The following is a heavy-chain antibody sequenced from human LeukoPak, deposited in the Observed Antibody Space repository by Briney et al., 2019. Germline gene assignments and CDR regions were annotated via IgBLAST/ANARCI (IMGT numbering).Heavy chain of an antibody. V-gene: IGHV1-2*02. J-gene: IGHJ4*02. Sequence: GASVKVSCKASGYTFTGYYMHWVRQAPGQGLEWMGWINPNSGGTNYAQKFQCRVTMTRDTSISTAYMELSRLRSDDTAVYYCARGLPPLHYGDSVDYWGQGTLVTVSS. CDR1: GYTFTGYY. CDR2: INPNSGGT. CDR3: ARGLPPLHYGDSVDY. D-gene: IGHD4-17*01.